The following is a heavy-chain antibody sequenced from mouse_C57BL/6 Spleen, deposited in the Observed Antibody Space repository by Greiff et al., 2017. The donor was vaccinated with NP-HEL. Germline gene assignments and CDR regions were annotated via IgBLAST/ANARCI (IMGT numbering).Heavy chain of an antibody. CDR2: IHPNRGST. V-gene: IGHV1-64*01. J-gene: IGHJ3*01. CDR1: GYTFTSYW. Sequence: VKLQESGAELVKPGASVKLSCKASGYTFTSYWMHWVKQGPGHGLEWIGMIHPNRGSTNYNEKFKSKATLTVDKSSSTAYMELSSLTSEDAAVYYCARSNDYDPFAYWGEGTLVTVPA. D-gene: IGHD2-4*01. CDR3: ARSNDYDPFAY.